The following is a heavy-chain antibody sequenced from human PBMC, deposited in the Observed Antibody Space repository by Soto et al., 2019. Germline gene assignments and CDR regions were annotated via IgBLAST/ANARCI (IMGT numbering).Heavy chain of an antibody. V-gene: IGHV3-11*01. CDR2: ISNSGTAT. Sequence: QVHLVESGGGLVRPGASLRLSCTASGFALIDNMGWIRQAPGRGLECIAYISNSGTATYYTDSVKGRFTVSRDHAENSLYLQMNSLTADDTAVYYCARDYSNKGFDYWGQGTLVTVSS. D-gene: IGHD4-4*01. J-gene: IGHJ4*02. CDR3: ARDYSNKGFDY. CDR1: GFALIDN.